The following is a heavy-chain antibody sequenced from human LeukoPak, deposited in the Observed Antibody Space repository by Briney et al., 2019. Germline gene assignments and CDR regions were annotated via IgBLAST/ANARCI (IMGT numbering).Heavy chain of an antibody. Sequence: ASVKVSCKASGYTFTSYDINWVRQATGQGLEWMGWMSPNSGHTGYAQKFQGRVTMTRNPSISTAYMELRSLRYEDTAVYYCARDRPLWGGWTGAFDIWGQGTEVTVSS. CDR1: GYTFTSYD. CDR2: MSPNSGHT. V-gene: IGHV1-8*01. J-gene: IGHJ3*02. CDR3: ARDRPLWGGWTGAFDI. D-gene: IGHD6-19*01.